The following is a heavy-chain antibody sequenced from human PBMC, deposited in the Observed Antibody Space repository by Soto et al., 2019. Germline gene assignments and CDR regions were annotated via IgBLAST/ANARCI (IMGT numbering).Heavy chain of an antibody. V-gene: IGHV3-30*18. Sequence: SLILSCAASGFTFSSYCMHWVLQAPGKGLEWVAVISYDGSNKYYADSVKGRFTISRDNSKNTLYLQMNSLRAEDTAVYYCAKVVFAVADYYFDYWGQGTLVTVSS. CDR3: AKVVFAVADYYFDY. CDR2: ISYDGSNK. J-gene: IGHJ4*02. CDR1: GFTFSSYC. D-gene: IGHD6-19*01.